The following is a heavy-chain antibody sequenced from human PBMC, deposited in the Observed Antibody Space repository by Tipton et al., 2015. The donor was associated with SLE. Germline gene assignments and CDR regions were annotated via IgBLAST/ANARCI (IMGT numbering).Heavy chain of an antibody. J-gene: IGHJ6*02. CDR1: GGSIGSYY. V-gene: IGHV4-4*07. D-gene: IGHD3-10*01. CDR3: AREGGYAGSGSYGTV. Sequence: GLVKPSETLSLTCNVSGGSIGSYYWNCLRQPAGKGLEWIGRIHTSGSTNYNPSLKSRVTISVDTSKNQFSLELNSVTAADTAVYFCAREGGYAGSGSYGTVWGQGTTVTVSS. CDR2: IHTSGST.